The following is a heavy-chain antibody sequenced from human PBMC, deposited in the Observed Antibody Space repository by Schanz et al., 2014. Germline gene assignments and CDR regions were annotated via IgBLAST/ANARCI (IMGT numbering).Heavy chain of an antibody. J-gene: IGHJ4*02. CDR3: ARDGDFDY. V-gene: IGHV3-33*01. CDR1: GFTFSSYG. CDR2: IWYDGSNK. Sequence: QVQLVESGGGVVQPGRSLRLSCAASGFTFSSYGMHWVRQAPGKGLEWVAIIWYDGSNKYYADSVKGRFTISRDNSKNTLFLQMSSLRAEDTAVYYCARDGDFDYWGQGTLVNDSS.